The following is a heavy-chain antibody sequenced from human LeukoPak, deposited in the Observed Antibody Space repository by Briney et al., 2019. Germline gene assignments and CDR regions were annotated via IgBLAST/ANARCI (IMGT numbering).Heavy chain of an antibody. J-gene: IGHJ5*02. V-gene: IGHV4-34*01. CDR2: INHSGST. Sequence: SETLSLTCAVYGGSFSGYYWSWIRQPPGKGLEWIGEINHSGSTNYNPSLKSRVTISVDTSKNQFSLQLKSVTPEDTAVYYCALLPSHPGDSSGPWGQGILVTVSS. CDR1: GGSFSGYY. CDR3: ALLPSHPGDSSGP. D-gene: IGHD3-22*01.